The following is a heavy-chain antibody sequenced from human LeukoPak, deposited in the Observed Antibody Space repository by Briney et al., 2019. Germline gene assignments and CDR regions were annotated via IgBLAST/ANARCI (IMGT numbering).Heavy chain of an antibody. CDR2: ISASGGST. J-gene: IGHJ4*02. D-gene: IGHD3-3*01. Sequence: GGPLRLSCAASGFTFSSYAMSWVRQAPGKGLEWVSAISASGGSTYYADSVKGRFTISRDNSKNTLYLQMNSLRAEDTAAYYCAKALSGILRHFDWWCQGTLVTVSS. CDR1: GFTFSSYA. CDR3: AKALSGILRHFDW. V-gene: IGHV3-23*01.